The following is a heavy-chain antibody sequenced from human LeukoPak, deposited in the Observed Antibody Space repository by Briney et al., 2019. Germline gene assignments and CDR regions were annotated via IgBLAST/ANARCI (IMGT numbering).Heavy chain of an antibody. D-gene: IGHD3-22*01. CDR1: GFTFSDHY. CDR2: ARNKANSYTT. V-gene: IGHV3-72*01. CDR3: ARANVYYGDGYYPVVGYYFDY. Sequence: AGGSLRLSCAASGFTFSDHYMDWVRQAPGKGLEWVGRARNKANSYTTEYAASVKGRFTISRDDSKNSLYLQMNSLKTEDTAVYYCARANVYYGDGYYPVVGYYFDYWGQGTLVTVSS. J-gene: IGHJ4*02.